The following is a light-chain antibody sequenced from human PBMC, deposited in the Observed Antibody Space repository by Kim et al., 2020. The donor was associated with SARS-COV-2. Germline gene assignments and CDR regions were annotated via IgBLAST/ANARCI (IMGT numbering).Light chain of an antibody. V-gene: IGKV3-20*01. CDR3: QQYSGSPRT. J-gene: IGKJ1*01. CDR1: QSIYSNS. Sequence: EIVLTQSTGTLSLSPGERATLSCRASQSIYSNSLAWYQQKPGQAPRLLMYDVSNRATGIPDRFSGSGSGTDFTLTISRLEPEDFAVYHCQQYSGSPRTFGQGTKVDIK. CDR2: DVS.